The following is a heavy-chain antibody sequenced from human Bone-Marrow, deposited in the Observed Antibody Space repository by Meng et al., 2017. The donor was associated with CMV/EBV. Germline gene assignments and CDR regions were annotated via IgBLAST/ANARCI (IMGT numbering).Heavy chain of an antibody. CDR1: GYTFTSYD. CDR2: IIPIFSTT. Sequence: SVKVSCKASGYTFTSYDINWVRQATGQGLEWMGGIIPIFSTTNYAQKFQGRVTITTDESTSTAYMELSSLRSEDTAVYYCARDRPYCSSTSCFPTEYNWFDPWGQGTLVTVSS. D-gene: IGHD2-2*01. CDR3: ARDRPYCSSTSCFPTEYNWFDP. V-gene: IGHV1-69*05. J-gene: IGHJ5*02.